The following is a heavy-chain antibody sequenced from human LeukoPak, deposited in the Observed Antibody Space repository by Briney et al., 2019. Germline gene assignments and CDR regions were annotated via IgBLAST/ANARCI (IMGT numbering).Heavy chain of an antibody. Sequence: SETLSLTCAVYGGSFSGYYWSWIRQPPGKGLEWVGEINHSGSTNYNPSRKSRVTISVDTSTNQFSLKLSSVTAADTAVYYCARGLNERAYYFDYWGQGTLVTVAS. V-gene: IGHV4-34*01. CDR3: ARGLNERAYYFDY. CDR2: INHSGST. CDR1: GGSFSGYY. J-gene: IGHJ4*02.